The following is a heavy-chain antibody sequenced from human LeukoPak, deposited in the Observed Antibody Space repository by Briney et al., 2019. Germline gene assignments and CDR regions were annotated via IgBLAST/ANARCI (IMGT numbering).Heavy chain of an antibody. CDR2: ITFIIVII. Sequence: GGSLRLSCAASGFTFSSYITNWVRQAPGEGLEWVSYITFIIVIIYYADSLKGRFTISRDNANNSMYLQMNSLRAEETAVYYCARDRLHYGEYEKNFDYWGQGTLVSVSS. V-gene: IGHV3-48*01. CDR3: ARDRLHYGEYEKNFDY. CDR1: GFTFSSYI. J-gene: IGHJ4*02. D-gene: IGHD4-17*01.